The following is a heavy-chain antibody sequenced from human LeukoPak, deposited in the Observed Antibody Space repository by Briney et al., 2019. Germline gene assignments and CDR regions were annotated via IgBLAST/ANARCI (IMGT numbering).Heavy chain of an antibody. J-gene: IGHJ4*02. Sequence: PGGSLRLSCAASGFTYSDYYMSLIRQAPGKGLEWVSYISSSGSTIYYADSVKGRFTISRDNAKNSLYLQMNSLRAEDTAVYYCARGIAVAGTDFDYWGQGTLVTVSS. CDR3: ARGIAVAGTDFDY. V-gene: IGHV3-11*01. D-gene: IGHD6-19*01. CDR2: ISSSGSTI. CDR1: GFTYSDYY.